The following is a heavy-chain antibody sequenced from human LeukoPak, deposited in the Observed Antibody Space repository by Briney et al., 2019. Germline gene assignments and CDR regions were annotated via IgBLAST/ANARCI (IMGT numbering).Heavy chain of an antibody. V-gene: IGHV1-2*02. CDR3: ARDYSLLDYDTSGFYYFDY. Sequence: ASVKDSCKLPGYTLTANYTCSVRQAPGQGLEWVGWIHPNSGDTNYAQKFQGRVTMTRDTSISTAYMELSRLRSDDTAVYYCARDYSLLDYDTSGFYYFDYLGEGALVSVSS. CDR1: GYTLTANY. J-gene: IGHJ4*03. CDR2: IHPNSGDT. D-gene: IGHD3-22*01.